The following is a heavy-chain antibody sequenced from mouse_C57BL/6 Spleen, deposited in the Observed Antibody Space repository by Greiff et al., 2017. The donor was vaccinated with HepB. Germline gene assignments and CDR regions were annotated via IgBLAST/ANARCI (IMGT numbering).Heavy chain of an antibody. J-gene: IGHJ4*01. V-gene: IGHV6-3*01. Sequence: EVKVEESGGGLVQPGGSMKLSCVASGFTFSNYWMNWVRQSPEKGLEWVAQIRLKSDNYATHYAESVKGRFTISRDDSKSSVYLQMNNLRAEDTGIYYCTGQKIYYGYDYYAMDYWGQGTSVTVSS. CDR1: GFTFSNYW. CDR2: IRLKSDNYAT. CDR3: TGQKIYYGYDYYAMDY. D-gene: IGHD2-2*01.